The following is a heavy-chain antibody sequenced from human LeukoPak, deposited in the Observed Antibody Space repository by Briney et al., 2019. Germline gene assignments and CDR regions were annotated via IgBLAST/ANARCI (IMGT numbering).Heavy chain of an antibody. CDR3: ARLGRIAVAGYDY. CDR2: INSDGSST. V-gene: IGHV3-74*01. CDR1: GFTFSSYW. J-gene: IGHJ4*02. D-gene: IGHD6-19*01. Sequence: PGGSLRLSCAASGFTFSSYWMHWVRQAPGKGLVWVSRINSDGSSTSYADSVKGRFTISRDNAKNTLYLRMNSLRAEDTAVYYCARLGRIAVAGYDYWGQGTLVTVSS.